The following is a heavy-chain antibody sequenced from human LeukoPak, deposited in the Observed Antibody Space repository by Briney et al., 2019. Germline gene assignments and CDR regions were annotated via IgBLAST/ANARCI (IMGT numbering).Heavy chain of an antibody. CDR3: ARDFPSWGVVTREWTDY. CDR2: INTNTGNP. D-gene: IGHD4-23*01. J-gene: IGHJ4*02. CDR1: GYTFTSYA. V-gene: IGHV7-4-1*02. Sequence: GASVKVSCKASGYTFTSYAMNWVRQAPGQGLEWMGWINTNTGNPTYAQGFTGRFVFSLDTSVSTAYLQISSLKAEDTAVYYCARDFPSWGVVTREWTDYWGQGTLVTVSS.